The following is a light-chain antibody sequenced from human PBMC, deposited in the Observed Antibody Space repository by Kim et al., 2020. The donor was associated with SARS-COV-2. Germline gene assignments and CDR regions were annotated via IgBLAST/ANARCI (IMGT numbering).Light chain of an antibody. V-gene: IGKV3-15*01. J-gene: IGKJ1*01. CDR3: QQYNNWPKT. CDR1: QSVSSN. CDR2: GAS. Sequence: ETVMTQFPATLSVSPGERATLSCRASQSVSSNLAWYQQKPGQAPRLLIFGASTRATGIPARFSGSGSGTEFTLTISSLQSEDFAVYYCQQYNNWPKTFGQGTKVDIK.